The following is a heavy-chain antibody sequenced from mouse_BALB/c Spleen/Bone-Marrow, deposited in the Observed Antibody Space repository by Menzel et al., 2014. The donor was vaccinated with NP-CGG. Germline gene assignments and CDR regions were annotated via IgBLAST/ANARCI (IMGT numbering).Heavy chain of an antibody. CDR3: ARSDGYRVMDY. J-gene: IGHJ4*01. CDR1: GYAFSSSW. V-gene: IGHV1-82*01. CDR2: IYPGDGDI. D-gene: IGHD2-3*01. Sequence: VQLQQSGPELVKPGASVKISCKASGYAFSSSWLNWVKPRPGQGLEWIGRIYPGDGDIYYNGKFKGKATLTADKSSSTAYMQLSSLTSVDSAVYFCARSDGYRVMDYWGQGTSVTVSS.